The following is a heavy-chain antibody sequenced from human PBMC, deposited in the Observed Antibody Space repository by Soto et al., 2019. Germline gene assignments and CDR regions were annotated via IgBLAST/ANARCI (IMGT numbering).Heavy chain of an antibody. CDR3: AKSTGGTANGMGV. Sequence: APRPSCSAPWFSFFDYSLHWVPQPPGKGLEWVSGISWNSGTIGYADSVKGRFTISRDNAKNSLYLQMNSLRAEDTALYYCAKSTGGTANGMGVWGQGTTVTVS. CDR2: ISWNSGTI. J-gene: IGHJ6*02. CDR1: WFSFFDYS. V-gene: IGHV3-9*01. D-gene: IGHD2-8*02.